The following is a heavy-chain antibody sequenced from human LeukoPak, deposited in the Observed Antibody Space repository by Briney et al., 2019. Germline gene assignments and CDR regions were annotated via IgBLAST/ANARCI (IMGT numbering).Heavy chain of an antibody. Sequence: PGGSLRLSFAASGFTFSSYNMNWVRQAPGKGLEWVSSISSSSNYIYYADSVKGRFTISRDNSKNTLYLQMNSLRAEDTAVYYCARSVPVAITWFDPWGQGTLVTVSS. CDR1: GFTFSSYN. CDR3: ARSVPVAITWFDP. D-gene: IGHD2-2*02. V-gene: IGHV3-21*04. J-gene: IGHJ5*02. CDR2: ISSSSNYI.